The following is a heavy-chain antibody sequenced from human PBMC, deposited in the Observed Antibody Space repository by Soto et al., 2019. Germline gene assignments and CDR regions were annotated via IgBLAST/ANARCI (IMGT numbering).Heavy chain of an antibody. J-gene: IGHJ6*02. CDR2: IYPGDSDT. CDR1: GYTFTNYW. Sequence: GESLKISCKGSGYTFTNYWIGWVRQMPGKGLEWMGIIYPGDSDTKYNPSFQGQVTISADKSITTTYLQWSSLKASDTAIYYCAASILYYGMDVWGQGTKVTVYS. V-gene: IGHV5-51*01. CDR3: AASILYYGMDV.